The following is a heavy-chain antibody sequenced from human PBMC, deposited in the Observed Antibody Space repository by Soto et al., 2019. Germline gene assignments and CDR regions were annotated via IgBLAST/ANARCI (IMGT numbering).Heavy chain of an antibody. Sequence: QVQLVESGGGLVKPGGSLRLSCAASGFTFSDYYMSWIRQAPGKGLEWVSYISSSGSTIYYADSVKGRFTISRDNAKNSLYLQMNRLRAEDTAVYYGARDPMHYYDFWSGYYPGPRPYYFDYWGQGTLVTVSS. J-gene: IGHJ4*02. CDR3: ARDPMHYYDFWSGYYPGPRPYYFDY. D-gene: IGHD3-3*01. CDR1: GFTFSDYY. CDR2: ISSSGSTI. V-gene: IGHV3-11*01.